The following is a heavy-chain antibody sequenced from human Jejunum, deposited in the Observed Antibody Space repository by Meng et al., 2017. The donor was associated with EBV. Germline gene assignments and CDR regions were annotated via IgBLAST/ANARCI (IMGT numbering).Heavy chain of an antibody. CDR1: GGSISDNDW. J-gene: IGHJ4*02. Sequence: QWRKSGPRLEKPSGTLSLTCFLSGGSISDNDWWSWVRQPPGKGLEWLGEIYHGGGTNYNPSLESRVTISVDKSKNQFSLKLNSVTVADTAVYYCAGNGYYALEYWGPGILVTVSS. CDR2: IYHGGGT. D-gene: IGHD3-22*01. V-gene: IGHV4-4*02. CDR3: AGNGYYALEY.